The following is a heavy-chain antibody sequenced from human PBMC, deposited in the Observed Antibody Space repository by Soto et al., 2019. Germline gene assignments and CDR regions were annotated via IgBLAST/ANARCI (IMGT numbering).Heavy chain of an antibody. CDR3: ARAEDYLPAKRTYYYYMDV. D-gene: IGHD4-17*01. CDR2: MNPNSGNT. Sequence: QVQLVQSGAEVKKPGASVKVSCKASGYTFTSYDINWVRQATGQGLEWMGWMNPNSGNTGYAQKFQGRVTMTRNTSISTAYMELSSLRSEDTAVYYCARAEDYLPAKRTYYYYMDVWGKGTTVTVSS. CDR1: GYTFTSYD. J-gene: IGHJ6*03. V-gene: IGHV1-8*01.